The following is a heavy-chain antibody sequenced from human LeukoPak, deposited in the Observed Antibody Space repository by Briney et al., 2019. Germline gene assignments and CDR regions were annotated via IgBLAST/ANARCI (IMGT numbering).Heavy chain of an antibody. CDR3: AKDCVDYYDSSGYYWGAFDY. V-gene: IGHV3-7*01. CDR2: IKQDGSEK. D-gene: IGHD3-22*01. CDR1: GFTFSSYW. Sequence: PGGSLRLSCAASGFTFSSYWMSWVRQAPGKGLEWVANIKQDGSEKYYVDSVKGRFTISRDNAKNSLYLQMNSLRAEDTAVYYCAKDCVDYYDSSGYYWGAFDYWGQGTLVTVSS. J-gene: IGHJ4*02.